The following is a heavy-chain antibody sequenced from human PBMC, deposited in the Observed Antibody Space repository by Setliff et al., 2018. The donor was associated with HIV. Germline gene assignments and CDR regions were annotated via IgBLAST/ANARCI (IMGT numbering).Heavy chain of an antibody. CDR2: IYNSGTT. Sequence: PSETLSLTCAVSGYSISSGYYWGWIRHPPGQGLEWVGSIYNSGTTYNNPSLKSRVTISVDTSKNQFSLKLSSVTAADTAVYYCWRHGSGGYYSLDYWGQGTLVTVSS. CDR3: WRHGSGGYYSLDY. CDR1: GYSISSGYY. J-gene: IGHJ4*02. V-gene: IGHV4-38-2*01. D-gene: IGHD3-22*01.